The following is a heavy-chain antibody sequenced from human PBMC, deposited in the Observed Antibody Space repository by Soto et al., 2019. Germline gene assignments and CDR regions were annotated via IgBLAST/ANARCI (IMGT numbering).Heavy chain of an antibody. CDR2: TYYRSTWNN. CDR3: APYTTSSAY. D-gene: IGHD6-6*01. V-gene: IGHV6-1*01. CDR1: GDSVSSNSAT. J-gene: IGHJ4*02. Sequence: SQTLSLTCVISGDSVSSNSATWNWIRQSPSRGLEWLGRTYYRSTWNNDYAGSVKSRITINADTTNNQFSLHLNSVTPEDTSVYFCAPYTTSSAYWGQGALVTGS.